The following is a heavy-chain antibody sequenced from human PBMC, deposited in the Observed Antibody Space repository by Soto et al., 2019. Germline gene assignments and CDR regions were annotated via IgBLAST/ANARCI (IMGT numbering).Heavy chain of an antibody. V-gene: IGHV1-69*02. CDR3: AGRGTESYYYYYMDV. CDR2: IIPILGIA. Sequence: QVQLVQSGAEVKKPGSSVKVSCTASGGTFSSYTISWVRQAPGQGLEWMGRIIPILGIANYAQKFQGRVTITADKSTSTAYMELSSLRSEDTAVYYCAGRGTESYYYYYMDVWGKGTTVTVSS. D-gene: IGHD3-16*01. CDR1: GGTFSSYT. J-gene: IGHJ6*03.